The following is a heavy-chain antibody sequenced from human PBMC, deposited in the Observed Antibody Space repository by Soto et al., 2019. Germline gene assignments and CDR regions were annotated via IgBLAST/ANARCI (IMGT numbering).Heavy chain of an antibody. CDR3: ARDVVVPATTYYYYGMDV. Sequence: ASVKVSCKASGYTFTSYGISWVRQAPGQGLEWMGWISAYNGNTNYAQKLQGRVTMTTDTSTSTAYMELRSLRSGDTAVYYCARDVVVPATTYYYYGMDVWGQGTTVTVSS. CDR2: ISAYNGNT. J-gene: IGHJ6*02. CDR1: GYTFTSYG. V-gene: IGHV1-18*04. D-gene: IGHD2-2*01.